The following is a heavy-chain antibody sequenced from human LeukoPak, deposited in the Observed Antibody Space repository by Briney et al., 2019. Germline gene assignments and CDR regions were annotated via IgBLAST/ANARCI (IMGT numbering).Heavy chain of an antibody. CDR3: AKPPIDLYYYYGMDV. V-gene: IGHV3-30*18. CDR2: ISYDGSNK. CDR1: GFTFSSYG. Sequence: GGSLRLSCAASGFTFSSYGMHWVRQAPGKGLEWVAVISYDGSNKYYADSVKGRFTISRDNSKNTLYLQMNSLRAEDTAVYYCAKPPIDLYYYYGMDVWGQGTTVTVSS. J-gene: IGHJ6*02.